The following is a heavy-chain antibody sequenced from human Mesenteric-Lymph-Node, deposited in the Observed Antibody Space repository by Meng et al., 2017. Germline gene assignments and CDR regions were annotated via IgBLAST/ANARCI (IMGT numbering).Heavy chain of an antibody. J-gene: IGHJ3*01. D-gene: IGHD6-25*01. CDR1: GGSVSSGVYY. CDR3: ARGPSAAFDF. CDR2: IYHTGSA. V-gene: IGHV4-30-2*01. Sequence: QLQLPESGSGLLRPSQTLSLTCAVSGGSVSSGVYYWSWLRQPPGEGLEWIGYIYHTGSALYNPSLKSRVTISIDRSKNQFSLKLVSVSAADTAVYYCARGPSAAFDFWGRGTMVTVSS.